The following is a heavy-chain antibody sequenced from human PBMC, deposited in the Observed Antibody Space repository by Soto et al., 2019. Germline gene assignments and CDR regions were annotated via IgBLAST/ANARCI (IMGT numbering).Heavy chain of an antibody. D-gene: IGHD6-19*01. CDR1: GFTFSSYG. V-gene: IGHV3-33*01. CDR3: ARAISGWPLDY. J-gene: IGHJ4*02. CDR2: IWYDGSNN. Sequence: VQLVESGGGVVQPGRSLRLSCAASGFTFSSYGMHWVRPAPGKGLEWVAVIWYDGSNNYYADSVKGRFTISRDNSKNPLYLQMNSLRAEDTAVYYCARAISGWPLDYWGQGTLVTVSS.